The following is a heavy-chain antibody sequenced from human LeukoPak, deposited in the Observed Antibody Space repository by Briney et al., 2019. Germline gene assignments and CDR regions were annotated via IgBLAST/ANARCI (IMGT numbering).Heavy chain of an antibody. CDR3: ARQPYSSGWGYFDY. V-gene: IGHV5-51*01. J-gene: IGHJ4*02. D-gene: IGHD6-19*01. Sequence: GESLKISCKGSGYSFTSYWIGWERQMPGEGLEWMGIIYPGDSDTRYSPSFQGQVTISADNSISTAYLQWSSLKASDTAMYYCARQPYSSGWGYFDYWGQGTLVTVSS. CDR1: GYSFTSYW. CDR2: IYPGDSDT.